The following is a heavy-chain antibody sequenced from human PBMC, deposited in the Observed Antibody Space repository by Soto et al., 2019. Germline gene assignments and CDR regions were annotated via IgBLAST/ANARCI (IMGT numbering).Heavy chain of an antibody. CDR1: GGSTSSDNY. J-gene: IGHJ4*02. CDR3: AREGGESSDGLYYFDS. CDR2: IYYSGNT. D-gene: IGHD3-16*01. Sequence: SETLSLTCTVSGGSTSSDNYWSWIRQPPGKGLEWIGHIYYSGNTDYNPSLKSRLAISIDTSKNQFSLKLSSVTAADTAVYFCAREGGESSDGLYYFDSWGKGSLVTVSS. V-gene: IGHV4-30-4*01.